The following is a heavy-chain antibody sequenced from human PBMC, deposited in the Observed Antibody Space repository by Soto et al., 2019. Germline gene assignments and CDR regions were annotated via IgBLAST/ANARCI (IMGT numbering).Heavy chain of an antibody. CDR3: AAAPLVYCSGGSCYSGETYDAFDI. V-gene: IGHV1-58*02. D-gene: IGHD2-15*01. Sequence: SVKVSCKASGFTFTSSAMQWVRQARGQRLEWIGRIVVGSCNTNYAQKFQERVTITRDMSTSTAYMELSSLRSEDTAVYYCAAAPLVYCSGGSCYSGETYDAFDIWGQGTMVTVSS. CDR1: GFTFTSSA. CDR2: IVVGSCNT. J-gene: IGHJ3*02.